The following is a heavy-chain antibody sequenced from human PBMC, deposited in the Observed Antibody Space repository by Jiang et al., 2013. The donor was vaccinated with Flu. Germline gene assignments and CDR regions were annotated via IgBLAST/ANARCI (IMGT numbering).Heavy chain of an antibody. CDR1: GGSITSTW. D-gene: IGHD1-26*01. V-gene: IGHV4-59*01. J-gene: IGHJ5*02. Sequence: GLVKPSKTLSLTCTVSGGSITSTWWSWIRQPPGKGLEWIGSVYYSGTTNDNPSLKSRVTISVDTSKNQFSLNLSSVTAADTAVYYCARDAGGGYNWFDPWGQGTLVTVSS. CDR3: ARDAGGGYNWFDP. CDR2: VYYSGTT.